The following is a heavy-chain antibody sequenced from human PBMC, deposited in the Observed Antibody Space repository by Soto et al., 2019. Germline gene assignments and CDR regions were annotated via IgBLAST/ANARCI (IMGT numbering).Heavy chain of an antibody. Sequence: GGSLRLSCAASGFTFSSYGMHWVRQAPGKGLEWVAVISYDGSNKYYADSVKGRFTISRDNSKNTLYLQMNSLRAEDTAVYYCASQFPRYYYGMDVWGQGTTVTVSS. CDR1: GFTFSSYG. CDR3: ASQFPRYYYGMDV. J-gene: IGHJ6*02. V-gene: IGHV3-30*03. CDR2: ISYDGSNK.